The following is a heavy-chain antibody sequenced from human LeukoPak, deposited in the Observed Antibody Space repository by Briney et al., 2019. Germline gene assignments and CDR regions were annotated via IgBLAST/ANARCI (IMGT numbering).Heavy chain of an antibody. CDR3: AREVTSGALS. J-gene: IGHJ4*02. V-gene: IGHV1-46*01. CDR1: GYTFTSYY. CDR2: INPSGGST. Sequence: ASVKVSCKASGYTFTSYYMHGVRPAPGQGLEWMGIINPSGGSTSYAQKFQGRVTMTRDTSTSTVYMELSSLRYEDTAVYYCAREVTSGALSWGQGTLVTVSS. D-gene: IGHD1-26*01.